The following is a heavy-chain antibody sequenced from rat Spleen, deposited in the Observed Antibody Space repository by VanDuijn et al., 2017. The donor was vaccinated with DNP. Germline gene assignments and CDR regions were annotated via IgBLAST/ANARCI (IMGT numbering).Heavy chain of an antibody. CDR3: ARPDSYDGSYPQY. CDR1: GFTFSNYD. Sequence: EVQLVESGGGLVQPGRSMKLSCAASGFTFSNYDMAWVRQAPTKGLEWVASISTSGGSTYYPDSVKGRFTISRDNAKNTLYLQMNSLRSEDTATYYGARPDSYDGSYPQYWGQGVMVTVSS. CDR2: ISTSGGST. D-gene: IGHD1-12*02. V-gene: IGHV5-25*01. J-gene: IGHJ2*01.